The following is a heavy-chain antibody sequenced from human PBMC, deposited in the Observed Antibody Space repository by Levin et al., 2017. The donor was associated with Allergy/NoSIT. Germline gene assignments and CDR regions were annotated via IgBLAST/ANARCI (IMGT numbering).Heavy chain of an antibody. J-gene: IGHJ5*02. D-gene: IGHD6-13*01. Sequence: SQTLSLTCTVSGGSISGYYWSWLRQPPGKGLEWIGYIFYSGTTNYNPSLKSRVTISVDTSRNQFSLRLNSVTAADTAVYYCARWPAAGAWWFDPWGQGTLVTVSS. CDR2: IFYSGTT. CDR3: ARWPAAGAWWFDP. CDR1: GGSISGYY. V-gene: IGHV4-59*01.